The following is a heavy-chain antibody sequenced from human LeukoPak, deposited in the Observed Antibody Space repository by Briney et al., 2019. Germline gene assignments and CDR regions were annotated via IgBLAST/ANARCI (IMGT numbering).Heavy chain of an antibody. V-gene: IGHV1-2*04. CDR3: ARPSTTVTTFDAFDI. D-gene: IGHD4-17*01. CDR2: INPNSGGT. J-gene: IGHJ3*02. Sequence: ASVKVSCKASGYTFTGYYMHWVRQAPGQGLEWMGWINPNSGGTNYAQKFQGWVTMTRDTSISTAYMELSRLRSDDTAVYYCARPSTTVTTFDAFDIWGQGTMVTVSS. CDR1: GYTFTGYY.